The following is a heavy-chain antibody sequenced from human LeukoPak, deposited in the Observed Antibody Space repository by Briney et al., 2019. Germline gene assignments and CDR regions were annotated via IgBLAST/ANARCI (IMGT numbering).Heavy chain of an antibody. V-gene: IGHV3-53*01. CDR1: GFTVSSNY. Sequence: GGSLRLSCAASGFTVSSNYMSWVRQAPGKGLEWVSVIYSGSSTYYADSVKGRFTISRDNSKNTLYLQMNSLRAEDTAVYYCARELYYDLVEWGAFDIWGQGTMVTVSS. CDR3: ARELYYDLVEWGAFDI. D-gene: IGHD3-22*01. J-gene: IGHJ3*02. CDR2: IYSGSST.